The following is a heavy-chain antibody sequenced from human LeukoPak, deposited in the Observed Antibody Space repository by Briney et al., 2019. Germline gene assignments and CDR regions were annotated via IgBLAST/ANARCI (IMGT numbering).Heavy chain of an antibody. J-gene: IGHJ4*02. CDR2: MFYSASA. D-gene: IGHD2-15*01. CDR3: ARQEGGGRDY. V-gene: IGHV4-39*01. Sequence: SETLSLTCTVSGDSISRDNYHWGWIRQPPGKGLEWIASMFYSASAYYNPSLKSRVTLSLDTSKNQFSLKLSSVTAADTAVYYCARQEGGGRDYWGQGTLVTVSS. CDR1: GDSISRDNYH.